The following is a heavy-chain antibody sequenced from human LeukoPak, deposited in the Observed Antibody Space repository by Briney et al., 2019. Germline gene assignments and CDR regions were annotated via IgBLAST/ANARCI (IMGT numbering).Heavy chain of an antibody. V-gene: IGHV1-69*13. CDR1: GGTFSSYA. CDR3: ARGGPDFWSGSTNY. CDR2: IIPIFGTA. Sequence: GASVKVSCKASGGTFSSYAISWVRQAPGQGLEWMGGIIPIFGTANCAQKFQGRVTITADESTSTAYMELSSLRSEDTAVYYCARGGPDFWSGSTNYWGQGTLVTVSS. D-gene: IGHD3-3*01. J-gene: IGHJ4*02.